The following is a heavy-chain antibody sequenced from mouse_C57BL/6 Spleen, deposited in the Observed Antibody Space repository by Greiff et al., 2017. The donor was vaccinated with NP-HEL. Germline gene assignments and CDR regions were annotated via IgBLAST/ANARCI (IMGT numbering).Heavy chain of an antibody. Sequence: EVQLQQSGPELVKPGASVKIPCKASGYTFTDYNMDWVKQSHGKSLEWIGDINPNNGGTIYNQKFKGKATLTVDKSSSTAYMELRSLTSEDTAVYYCARSHYGSSSYYFDYWGQGTTLTVSS. J-gene: IGHJ2*01. CDR1: GYTFTDYN. D-gene: IGHD1-1*01. CDR2: INPNNGGT. V-gene: IGHV1-18*01. CDR3: ARSHYGSSSYYFDY.